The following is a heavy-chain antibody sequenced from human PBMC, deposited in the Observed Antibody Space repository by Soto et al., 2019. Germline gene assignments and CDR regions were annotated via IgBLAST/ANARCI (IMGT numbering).Heavy chain of an antibody. Sequence: SETLSLTCTVSGGSISSYYWSWIRQPPGKGLEWIGCIYYSGSTNYNPSLKSRVTISVDTSKNQFSLKLSSVTAADTAVYYCARGLMRNFDYWGQGTLVTVSS. D-gene: IGHD3-16*01. CDR2: IYYSGST. CDR3: ARGLMRNFDY. CDR1: GGSISSYY. V-gene: IGHV4-59*01. J-gene: IGHJ4*02.